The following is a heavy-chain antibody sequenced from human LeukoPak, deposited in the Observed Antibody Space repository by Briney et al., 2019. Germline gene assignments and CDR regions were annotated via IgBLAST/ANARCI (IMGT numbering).Heavy chain of an antibody. CDR1: GFTFSSYG. CDR2: IWYDGSNK. D-gene: IGHD6-13*01. J-gene: IGHJ4*02. CDR3: ARGEQQLVLPFDY. V-gene: IGHV3-33*01. Sequence: GGSLRLSCAASGFTFSSYGMHWVRQAPGKGLEWVAVIWYDGSNKYYADSVKGRFTISRDDSKNTLYLQMNSLRAEDTAVYYCARGEQQLVLPFDYWGQGTLVTVSS.